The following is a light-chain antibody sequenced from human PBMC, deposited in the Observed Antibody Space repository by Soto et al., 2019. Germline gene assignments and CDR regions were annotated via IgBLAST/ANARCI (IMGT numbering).Light chain of an antibody. V-gene: IGLV2-14*03. Sequence: QSVLTQPASVSGSPGQSITISWTGTSSDVGGYNYVSWYQQHPGKAPTLMIYDVSNRPSGVSNRFSGSKSGNTASLSISGLQAEDEADYYCHSYTSSSTLYVFGAGTKLTVL. J-gene: IGLJ1*01. CDR1: SSDVGGYNY. CDR3: HSYTSSSTLYV. CDR2: DVS.